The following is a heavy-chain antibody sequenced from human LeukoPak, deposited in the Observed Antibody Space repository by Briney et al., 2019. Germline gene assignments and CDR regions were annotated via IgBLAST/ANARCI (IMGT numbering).Heavy chain of an antibody. CDR1: GFTFSSYA. D-gene: IGHD5-18*01. V-gene: IGHV3-30*04. J-gene: IGHJ4*02. CDR3: ARVQGRYSYGSGFDS. Sequence: GGSLRLSCAASGFTFSSYAMHWVRQAPGKGLEWVAVISYDGSNKYYADSVKGRFTISRDNSKNTLYLQMNSLRAEDTAVYYCARVQGRYSYGSGFDSWGQGTLVTVFS. CDR2: ISYDGSNK.